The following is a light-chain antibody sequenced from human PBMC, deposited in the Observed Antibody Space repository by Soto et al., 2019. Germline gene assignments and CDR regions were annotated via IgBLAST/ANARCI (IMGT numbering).Light chain of an antibody. Sequence: EIVLTQSPATLSLSPGERATLSCRASQSVKSNLAWYQQKPGQAPRLLIYGASTRATAIPARFTGSGSGTEFTLTISSLQSEDFAVYYCQQYNNWPRTFGQGTKVDIK. CDR3: QQYNNWPRT. CDR2: GAS. J-gene: IGKJ1*01. CDR1: QSVKSN. V-gene: IGKV3-15*01.